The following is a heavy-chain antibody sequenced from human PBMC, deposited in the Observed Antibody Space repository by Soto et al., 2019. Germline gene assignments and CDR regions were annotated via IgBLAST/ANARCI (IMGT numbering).Heavy chain of an antibody. J-gene: IGHJ5*02. CDR2: ITQDGSEK. V-gene: IGHV3-7*01. Sequence: PGGSLRLSCVASGFTFSTYWMTWVRQAPGKGLEWVASITQDGSEKYYVDSVKGRFTISRDNAQRSLFLQMDSLRAEDTAVYHCARVNGGDSVYRWFGPWGPGTLVTVSS. CDR3: ARVNGGDSVYRWFGP. CDR1: GFTFSTYW. D-gene: IGHD2-21*02.